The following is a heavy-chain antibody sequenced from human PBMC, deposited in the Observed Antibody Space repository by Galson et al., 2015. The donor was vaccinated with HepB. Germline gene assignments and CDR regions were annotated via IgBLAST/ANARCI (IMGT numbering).Heavy chain of an antibody. Sequence: SLRLSCAASGFIFTRYAISWVRQAPGKGLEWVSSIGGSGGSTYYADSVKGRFTFSRDNSKTTVYLQMKSLRVEDTAVYYCAKVAILGVTPHYFDYWGQGTRVTVSS. J-gene: IGHJ4*02. CDR2: IGGSGGST. CDR1: GFIFTRYA. CDR3: AKVAILGVTPHYFDY. V-gene: IGHV3-23*01. D-gene: IGHD2-21*02.